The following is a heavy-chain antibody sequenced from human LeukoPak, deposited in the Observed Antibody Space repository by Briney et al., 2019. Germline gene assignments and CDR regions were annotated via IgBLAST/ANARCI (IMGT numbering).Heavy chain of an antibody. CDR2: IYSGGAT. CDR1: GITVASSY. D-gene: IGHD6-19*01. Sequence: GGSLRLSCAASGITVASSYMSWVRQAPGKGLEWVSAIYSGGATYYADSAKGRFTISRDNSKNTLYLQMNSLRVEDTAVYYCARAPSGWNFDCWGQGALVTVSP. CDR3: ARAPSGWNFDC. V-gene: IGHV3-66*01. J-gene: IGHJ4*02.